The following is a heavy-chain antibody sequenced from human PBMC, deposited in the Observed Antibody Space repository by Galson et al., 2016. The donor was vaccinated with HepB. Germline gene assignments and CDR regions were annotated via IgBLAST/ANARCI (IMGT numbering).Heavy chain of an antibody. V-gene: IGHV3-7*03. Sequence: SLRLSCAASGFTFSSYWMSWVRQAPGRGLEWVANIKEDGSEKYYLDSVKGRFTISRDNAKNSLYLQMNSLRAEDTAVYYCANIPRRGQFDYWGQGTQVTVSS. CDR3: ANIPRRGQFDY. J-gene: IGHJ4*02. CDR2: IKEDGSEK. CDR1: GFTFSSYW. D-gene: IGHD2-21*01.